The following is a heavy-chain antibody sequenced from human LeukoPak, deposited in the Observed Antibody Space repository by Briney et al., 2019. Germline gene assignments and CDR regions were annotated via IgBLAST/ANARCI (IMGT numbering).Heavy chain of an antibody. CDR2: ISSSSSYI. V-gene: IGHV3-21*01. CDR3: ARGDIARLTYSSGWPYDY. D-gene: IGHD6-19*01. J-gene: IGHJ4*02. CDR1: GFNFNSYT. Sequence: GGSLRLSCAASGFNFNSYTMNWVRQAPGKGLEWVSSISSSSSYIYYADSVKGRFTISRDNAKNSLYLQMNSLRAEDTAVYYCARGDIARLTYSSGWPYDYWGQGTLVTVSS.